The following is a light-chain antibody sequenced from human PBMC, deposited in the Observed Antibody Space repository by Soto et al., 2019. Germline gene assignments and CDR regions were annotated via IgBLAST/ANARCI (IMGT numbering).Light chain of an antibody. CDR2: SAS. CDR3: QQYENSPPYT. V-gene: IGKV3-20*01. Sequence: EIVLTQSPATLSLSPGERATLSCRASQSVRSSQFAWYQHKPGQAPRLLIYSASTRATGIPDRFSGSGSGTDFTLSISRLELEDFAVYYCQQYENSPPYTFGQGTKLEI. CDR1: QSVRSSQ. J-gene: IGKJ2*01.